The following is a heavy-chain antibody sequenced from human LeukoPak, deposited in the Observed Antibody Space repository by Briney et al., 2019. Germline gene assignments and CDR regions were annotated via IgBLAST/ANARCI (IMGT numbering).Heavy chain of an antibody. CDR2: IIPIFGTA. D-gene: IGHD3-3*01. J-gene: IGHJ6*03. Sequence: SVKVSCKASGYTFTSYDINWVRQAPGQGLEWMGGIIPIFGTANYAQKFQGRVTITTDESTSTAYMELSSLRSEDTAVYYCARVPLPTIFGVVEYYYMDVWGKGTTVTVSS. CDR3: ARVPLPTIFGVVEYYYMDV. V-gene: IGHV1-69*05. CDR1: GYTFTSYD.